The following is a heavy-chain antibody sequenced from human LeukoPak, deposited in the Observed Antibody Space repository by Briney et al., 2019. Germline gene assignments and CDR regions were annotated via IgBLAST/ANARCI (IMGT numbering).Heavy chain of an antibody. V-gene: IGHV3-48*03. Sequence: PGGSLRLSCAASGFTFSSYEMNWVRQAPGKGLEWVSYISSSGSTIYYADSVKGRFTISRDNAKNSLYLQMNSLRAEDTAVYYCARDPGPDYGDWYFDYWGQGTLVTVSS. CDR2: ISSSGSTI. CDR1: GFTFSSYE. CDR3: ARDPGPDYGDWYFDY. D-gene: IGHD4-17*01. J-gene: IGHJ4*02.